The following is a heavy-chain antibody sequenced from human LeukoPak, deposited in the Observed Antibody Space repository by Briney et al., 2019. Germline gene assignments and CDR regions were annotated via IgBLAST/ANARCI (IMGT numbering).Heavy chain of an antibody. CDR1: GFTFSTYA. V-gene: IGHV3-30*04. CDR2: ISYDGSNK. D-gene: IGHD6-13*01. CDR3: ARGHTSSWYYFDF. Sequence: GRSLRLSCAASGFTFSTYAVHWVRQAPGKGLEWVAVISYDGSNKYYADSVKGRFTISRDNSKNTLYLQMSSLRVDDTAVYYCARGHTSSWYYFDFWGQGTLVTVSS. J-gene: IGHJ4*02.